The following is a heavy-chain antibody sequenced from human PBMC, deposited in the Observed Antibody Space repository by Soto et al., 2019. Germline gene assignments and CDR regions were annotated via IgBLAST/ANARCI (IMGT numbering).Heavy chain of an antibody. Sequence: GGSLRLSCAASGFTFSSYAMSWVRQAPGKGLEWVSAISGSGGSTYYADSVKGRFTISRDNSKNTLYLQMNGLRAEDTAVYYCAKARAYYDILTGDTAFDYWGQGTLVTVSS. CDR3: AKARAYYDILTGDTAFDY. J-gene: IGHJ4*02. CDR2: ISGSGGST. D-gene: IGHD3-9*01. V-gene: IGHV3-23*01. CDR1: GFTFSSYA.